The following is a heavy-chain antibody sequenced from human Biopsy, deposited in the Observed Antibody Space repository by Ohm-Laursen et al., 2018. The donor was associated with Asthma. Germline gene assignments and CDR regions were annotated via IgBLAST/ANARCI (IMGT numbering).Heavy chain of an antibody. V-gene: IGHV1-18*01. Sequence: ASVKVSCKTSGYTFNSAGIAWVRQAPGQGLEWMGWISVYNGNTKVAQKLQDRVTMITDTSTSTAYMELRSLRSDDTAVYFCARAVDYSHYYGIDVWGQRTTVTVS. CDR3: ARAVDYSHYYGIDV. J-gene: IGHJ6*02. CDR1: GYTFNSAG. CDR2: ISVYNGNT. D-gene: IGHD3-10*01.